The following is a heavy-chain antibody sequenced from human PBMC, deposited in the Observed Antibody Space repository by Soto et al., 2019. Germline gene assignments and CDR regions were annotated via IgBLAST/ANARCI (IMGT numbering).Heavy chain of an antibody. V-gene: IGHV3-48*03. CDR2: ISSSGSTI. CDR1: GFTFSSYE. J-gene: IGHJ4*02. Sequence: VGSVRLSCAASGFTFSSYEMNWVRQAPGKGLEWVSYISSSGSTIYYADSVKGRFTISRDNAKNSLYLQMNSLRAEDTAVYYCARNPYGDYEYYFDYWGQGTLVTVSS. D-gene: IGHD4-17*01. CDR3: ARNPYGDYEYYFDY.